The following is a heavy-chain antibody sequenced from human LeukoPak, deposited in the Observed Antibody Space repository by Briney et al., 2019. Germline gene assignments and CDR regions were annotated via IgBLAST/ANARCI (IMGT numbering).Heavy chain of an antibody. CDR3: AVFPGIVGATPLRNDAFDI. V-gene: IGHV1-2*02. J-gene: IGHJ3*02. CDR1: GYTFTGYY. Sequence: AAVKVSCKASGYTFTGYYMHCVRQAPVQGLEWMGWINPNSGGTNCTQNFQGRVTMTRDTSISTAYMALSRLRSDDTAVYYCAVFPGIVGATPLRNDAFDIWGQGTMVTVSS. CDR2: INPNSGGT. D-gene: IGHD1-26*01.